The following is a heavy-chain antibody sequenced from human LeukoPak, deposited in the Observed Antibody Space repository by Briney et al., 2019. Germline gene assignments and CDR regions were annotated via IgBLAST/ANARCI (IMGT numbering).Heavy chain of an antibody. Sequence: ASVKVSSKASGYTFTSYYMHWVRQAPGQGLEWMGIINPSGGSTSYAQKFQGRVTMTRDTSTSTVYMELSSLRSEDTAVYYCARAYYDFWSGYHNWFDPWGQGTLVTVSS. CDR3: ARAYYDFWSGYHNWFDP. CDR1: GYTFTSYY. J-gene: IGHJ5*02. V-gene: IGHV1-46*01. CDR2: INPSGGST. D-gene: IGHD3-3*01.